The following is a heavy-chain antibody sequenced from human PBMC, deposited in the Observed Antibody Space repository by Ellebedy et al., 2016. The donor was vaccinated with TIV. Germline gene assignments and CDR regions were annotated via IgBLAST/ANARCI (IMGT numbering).Heavy chain of an antibody. CDR3: ARRKGTTMVTNDAFDI. CDR2: IYPGDSDT. J-gene: IGHJ3*02. V-gene: IGHV5-51*01. D-gene: IGHD4-23*01. CDR1: GYSFTSYW. Sequence: GESLKISCKGSGYSFTSYWIGWVRQMPGKGLEWMGIIYPGDSDTRYSPSFQGQVTISADKSISTAYLQWSSRKASDTAMDYCARRKGTTMVTNDAFDIWGQGTMVTVSS.